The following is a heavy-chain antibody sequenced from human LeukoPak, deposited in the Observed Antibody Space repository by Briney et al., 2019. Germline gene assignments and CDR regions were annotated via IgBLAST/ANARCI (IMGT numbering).Heavy chain of an antibody. J-gene: IGHJ4*02. D-gene: IGHD4-17*01. CDR2: IDSGGSDK. CDR1: GFTFITYT. Sequence: PGGSLRLSCVASGFTFITYTMNWVRQAPGKGLEWVSSIDSGGSDKYYADSVKGRFTISRDNARNSLSLQMNSLRAEDTAVYYCVRRHDFGNFVDDSWGQGTLVTVSS. CDR3: VRRHDFGNFVDDS. V-gene: IGHV3-21*06.